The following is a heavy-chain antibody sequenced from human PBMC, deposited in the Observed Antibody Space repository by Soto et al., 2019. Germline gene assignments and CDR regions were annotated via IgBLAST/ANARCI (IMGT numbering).Heavy chain of an antibody. Sequence: QVQLVESGGGLVPPGGSLRLSCAGSGFTFGDSYMSWIRQAPGKGLEWLSYISPGSRYPAYADSVQGRFTISRDNAKSSLYLQMMSLTAEDTAIYYCVRGGGGGLFDPWGQGTMVTVSS. D-gene: IGHD2-15*01. V-gene: IGHV3-11*06. CDR1: GFTFGDSY. CDR2: ISPGSRYP. J-gene: IGHJ5*02. CDR3: VRGGGGGLFDP.